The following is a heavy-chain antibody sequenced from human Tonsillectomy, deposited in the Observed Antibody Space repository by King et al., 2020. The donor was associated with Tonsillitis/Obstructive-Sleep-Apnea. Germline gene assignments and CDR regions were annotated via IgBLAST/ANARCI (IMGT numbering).Heavy chain of an antibody. CDR2: IYYSGTT. J-gene: IGHJ6*03. V-gene: IGHV4-59*01. D-gene: IGHD3-3*01. CDR3: ARGVNKIFGVVYNHYYMDV. CDR1: GGSITGYY. Sequence: VQLQESGPGLVKPSETLSLTCTVSGGSITGYYWSWIRLPPGKGLEWIGYIYYSGTTNHNPSLKSRVTISVDTSKNQFSLKLTSVTAADTAVYYCARGVNKIFGVVYNHYYMDVWGEGTTVTVSS.